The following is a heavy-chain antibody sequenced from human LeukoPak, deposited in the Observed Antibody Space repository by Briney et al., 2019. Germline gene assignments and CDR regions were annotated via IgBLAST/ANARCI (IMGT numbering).Heavy chain of an antibody. CDR2: ISGSGGST. CDR1: GFTFTSYA. J-gene: IGHJ1*01. D-gene: IGHD2-8*01. Sequence: GGSLRLCCAASGFTFTSYAMSWVRQAPGKGLEWVSSISGSGGSTYYADSVKGRFTISRDNSKSTLYLQMNSLRAEDTAVYYCAKDLPNPGTSRHFQYWGQGTLVTVSS. V-gene: IGHV3-23*01. CDR3: AKDLPNPGTSRHFQY.